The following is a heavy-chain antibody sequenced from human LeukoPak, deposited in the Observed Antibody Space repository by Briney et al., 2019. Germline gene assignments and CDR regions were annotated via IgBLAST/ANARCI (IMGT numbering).Heavy chain of an antibody. Sequence: SETLSLTCTVSGGSISSNYWTWIRQPAGKGLEWIGRIYTSGSYNYNPSLNSRVTMSVDTSRNQVSLRVRSLTAADTAVYYCATEGDSTAELAYWGQGTLVTVSS. V-gene: IGHV4-4*07. CDR1: GGSISSNY. J-gene: IGHJ4*02. CDR3: ATEGDSTAELAY. D-gene: IGHD2/OR15-2a*01. CDR2: IYTSGSY.